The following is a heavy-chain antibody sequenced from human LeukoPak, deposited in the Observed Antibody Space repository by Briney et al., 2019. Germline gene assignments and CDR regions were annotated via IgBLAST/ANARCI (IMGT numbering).Heavy chain of an antibody. CDR2: ISGSGGST. CDR1: GFTFSSYA. V-gene: IGHV3-23*01. D-gene: IGHD3-10*01. J-gene: IGHJ4*02. Sequence: GGSLRLSCAASGFTFSSYAMSWVRQAPGKGLEWVSAISGSGGSTYYADPVKGRLTISRDNSKNTLYLQMNSLRAEDTAVYYCAKDKGRTMVRGSFDYWGQGTLVTVSS. CDR3: AKDKGRTMVRGSFDY.